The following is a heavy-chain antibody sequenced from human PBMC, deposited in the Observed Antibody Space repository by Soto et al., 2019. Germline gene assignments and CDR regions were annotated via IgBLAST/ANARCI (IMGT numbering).Heavy chain of an antibody. J-gene: IGHJ4*02. Sequence: QVQLVQSGAEVRKPGSSVKVSCNASGGTFSRHAISWVRQAPGQGLQWMGGIIPIFGTANHAQKIQGRVTIIADDSTSTVYMELSSLRSDDTAMYYCARGWGYDSNDYYYAYWGQGTLVIVSS. CDR1: GGTFSRHA. D-gene: IGHD3-22*01. V-gene: IGHV1-69*01. CDR3: ARGWGYDSNDYYYAY. CDR2: IIPIFGTA.